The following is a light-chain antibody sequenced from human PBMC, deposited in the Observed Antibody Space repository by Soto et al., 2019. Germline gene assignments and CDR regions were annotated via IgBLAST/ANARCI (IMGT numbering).Light chain of an antibody. Sequence: QSALTQPASVSGSPGQSIASSCTGTSSDVGGYTYVSWYQQHPGKAPKLMIYDVSARPSGVSNRFSGSKSDNTASLTISGLQAEDEADYYCSSYTSSNTVIFGGGTKLTVL. CDR3: SSYTSSNTVI. CDR1: SSDVGGYTY. V-gene: IGLV2-14*01. J-gene: IGLJ2*01. CDR2: DVS.